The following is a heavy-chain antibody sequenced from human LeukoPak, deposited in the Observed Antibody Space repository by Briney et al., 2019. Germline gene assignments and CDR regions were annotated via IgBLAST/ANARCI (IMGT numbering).Heavy chain of an antibody. V-gene: IGHV4-61*02. CDR2: IYTSGST. CDR3: AREWLPPYYYYYMDV. CDR1: GGSIGSGSYY. J-gene: IGHJ6*03. Sequence: SETLSLTCTVSGGSIGSGSYYWSWIRQPAGKGLEWIGRIYTSGSTNYNPSLKSRVTISVDTSKNQFSLKLSSVTAADTAVYYCAREWLPPYYYYYMDVWGKGTTVTVSS. D-gene: IGHD3-22*01.